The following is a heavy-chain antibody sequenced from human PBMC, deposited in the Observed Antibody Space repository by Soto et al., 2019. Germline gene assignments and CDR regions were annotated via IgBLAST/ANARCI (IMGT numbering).Heavy chain of an antibody. J-gene: IGHJ4*02. CDR1: GFTFSSYG. Sequence: QVQLVESGGGVVQPGRSLRLSCAASGFTFSSYGMHWVRQAPGKGLEWVAVVSFDGTNKYYADSVKGRFTISRDNSKNTLHLQMKSLRAEDTAVYYCAKGGLAAAGQRNSFDYWGQGPLVTVSS. CDR3: AKGGLAAAGQRNSFDY. CDR2: VSFDGTNK. V-gene: IGHV3-30*18. D-gene: IGHD6-13*01.